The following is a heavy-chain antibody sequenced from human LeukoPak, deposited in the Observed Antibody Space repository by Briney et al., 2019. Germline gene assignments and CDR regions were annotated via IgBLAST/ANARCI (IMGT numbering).Heavy chain of an antibody. CDR2: INHSGST. J-gene: IGHJ5*02. CDR3: ARGTNYYGSGSPRSEGNWFDP. Sequence: SETLSLTCAVYGGSFSGYYWSWIRQPPGKGLEWIGEINHSGSTNYNPSLKSRVSISVDTSKNQFSLKLSSVTAADTAVYYCARGTNYYGSGSPRSEGNWFDPWGQGTLVTVSS. V-gene: IGHV4-34*01. D-gene: IGHD3-10*01. CDR1: GGSFSGYY.